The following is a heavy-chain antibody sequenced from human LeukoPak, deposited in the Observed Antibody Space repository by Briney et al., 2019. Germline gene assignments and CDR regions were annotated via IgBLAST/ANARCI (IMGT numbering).Heavy chain of an antibody. V-gene: IGHV1-69*01. Sequence: SVKVSCKASGGTFSSYAISWVRQAPGQGLEWMGGIIPIFGTANYAQKFQGRVTITADESTSTAYMELSSLRSEDTAVYYCARPSYGDLYYYYYMDVWGKGTTVAVSS. D-gene: IGHD5-18*01. CDR2: IIPIFGTA. CDR1: GGTFSSYA. CDR3: ARPSYGDLYYYYYMDV. J-gene: IGHJ6*03.